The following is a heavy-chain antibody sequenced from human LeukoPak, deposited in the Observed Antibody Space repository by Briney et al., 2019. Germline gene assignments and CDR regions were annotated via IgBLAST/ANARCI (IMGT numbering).Heavy chain of an antibody. Sequence: SETLSLTCAVYGGSFSGYYWSWIRQPPGKGLEWIGEINHSGSTNYNPSLKSRVTISVDTSKNQFSLKLSSVTAADTAVYYCARGARWRCSKALDYWGQGTLVTVSS. V-gene: IGHV4-34*01. CDR1: GGSFSGYY. CDR3: ARGARWRCSKALDY. J-gene: IGHJ4*02. CDR2: INHSGST. D-gene: IGHD4-11*01.